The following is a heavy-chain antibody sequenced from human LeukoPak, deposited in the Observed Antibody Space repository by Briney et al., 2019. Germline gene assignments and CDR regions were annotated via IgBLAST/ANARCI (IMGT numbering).Heavy chain of an antibody. Sequence: SGTLSLTCTVSGGSISSSGYYWGWIRQPPGKGLEWIGYIYYSGSTNYNPSLKSRVTISVDTSKNQFSLKLSSVTAADTAVYYCARGKDAARYYKDVRGKGTAVTISS. CDR2: IYYSGST. D-gene: IGHD5-18*01. V-gene: IGHV4-61*05. CDR3: ARGKDAARYYKDV. J-gene: IGHJ6*03. CDR1: GGSISSSGYY.